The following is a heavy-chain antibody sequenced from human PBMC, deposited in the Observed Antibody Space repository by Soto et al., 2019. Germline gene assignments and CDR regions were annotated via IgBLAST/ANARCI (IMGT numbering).Heavy chain of an antibody. D-gene: IGHD6-19*01. V-gene: IGHV3-23*01. Sequence: ASRTLSGAASGLTISWNAMGGVRQAKGKGLEWVSTISGSGGSTYYADSVKGRFTISRDNSNNTLYLQMTSLRAEDTAVYYCANEEQWLGRTYFDYWGQGTLVTVSS. CDR1: GLTISWNA. CDR3: ANEEQWLGRTYFDY. J-gene: IGHJ4*02. CDR2: ISGSGGST.